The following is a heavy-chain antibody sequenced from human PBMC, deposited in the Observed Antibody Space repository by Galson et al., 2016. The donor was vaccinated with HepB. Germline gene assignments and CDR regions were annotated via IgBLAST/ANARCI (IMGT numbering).Heavy chain of an antibody. Sequence: SVKVSCKASGYTFINYGISWVRQAPGQGLEWMGWISVDIGNTNYAQKLQDRVTMTTDTSTSTAYMELRSLRSYDTAVYYCARESLYCSGGNCYSPLGDYWGQGTLVTVSS. J-gene: IGHJ4*02. D-gene: IGHD2-15*01. V-gene: IGHV1-18*04. CDR2: ISVDIGNT. CDR3: ARESLYCSGGNCYSPLGDY. CDR1: GYTFINYG.